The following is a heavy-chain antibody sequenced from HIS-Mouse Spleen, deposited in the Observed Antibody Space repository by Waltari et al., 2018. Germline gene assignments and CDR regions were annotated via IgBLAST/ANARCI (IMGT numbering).Heavy chain of an antibody. CDR1: GGSISSSSYY. Sequence: QLQLQESGPGLVKPSETLSLTCTVSGGSISSSSYYWGWIRQPPGKGLEWIGSIYYSGSTYYHPSLKSRVTIAGDTSKSQFSLKLSSVTAADTAVYYCARESPYSSSWYDWYFDLWGRGTLVTVSS. V-gene: IGHV4-39*07. CDR3: ARESPYSSSWYDWYFDL. J-gene: IGHJ2*01. CDR2: IYYSGST. D-gene: IGHD6-13*01.